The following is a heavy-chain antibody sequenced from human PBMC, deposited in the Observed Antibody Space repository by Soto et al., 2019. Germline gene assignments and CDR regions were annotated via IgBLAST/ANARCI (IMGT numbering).Heavy chain of an antibody. CDR1: GLSFTNAW. J-gene: IGHJ4*01. CDR2: IKSKTDGGTT. V-gene: IGHV3-15*01. CDR3: TTDPWGNSGFDY. D-gene: IGHD6-19*01. Sequence: GGSLRLSCAASGLSFTNAWTSWVRQAPGKGLECVGRIKSKTDGGTTDYAAPVSGRFTISRDDSRNTLYLQMNSLKTEDTAVYCCTTDPWGNSGFDYWGQGTLVTVSS.